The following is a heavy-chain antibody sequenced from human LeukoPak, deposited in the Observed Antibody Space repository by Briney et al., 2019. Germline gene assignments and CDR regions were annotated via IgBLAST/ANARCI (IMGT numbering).Heavy chain of an antibody. D-gene: IGHD1-26*01. V-gene: IGHV3-48*01. Sequence: GSLRLSCXASGFTFSSYSMNWVRQAPGKGLEWVSYIISSSSTIYYADSVKGRFTISRDNAKNSLYLQMNSLRAEDTAVYYCARARYSGSSLALDAFDIWGQGTMVTVSS. CDR1: GFTFSSYS. J-gene: IGHJ3*02. CDR3: ARARYSGSSLALDAFDI. CDR2: IISSSSTI.